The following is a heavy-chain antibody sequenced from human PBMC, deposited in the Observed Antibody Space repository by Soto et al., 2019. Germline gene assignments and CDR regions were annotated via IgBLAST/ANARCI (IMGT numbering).Heavy chain of an antibody. CDR1: GFSISTCGMS. Sequence: SGATLVNPQQTLRLPCTFSGFSISTCGMSDSWVRQPPGKALEWLARIDWEEDKYYSTSLKNKRTKSKDTSKNQVVLTMTNMYPVDTATYYCSRTNVDTAMAKGWLLYGYSYGMDVWGQGTTVTVSS. CDR2: IDWEEDK. D-gene: IGHD5-18*01. V-gene: IGHV2-70*11. CDR3: SRTNVDTAMAKGWLLYGYSYGMDV. J-gene: IGHJ6*02.